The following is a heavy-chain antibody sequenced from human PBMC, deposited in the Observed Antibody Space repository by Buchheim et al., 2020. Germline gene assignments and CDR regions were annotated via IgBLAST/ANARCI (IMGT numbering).Heavy chain of an antibody. V-gene: IGHV3-74*01. J-gene: IGHJ4*02. D-gene: IGHD5-18*01. CDR3: TRSRAGSYGYFDY. CDR1: GFTFSSYW. Sequence: EVQLVESGGGLVQPGGSLRLSCAASGFTFSSYWMHWVRQAPGKGLVWVSRISTDGSSTSYADSVKGRFTIFRDNAKNTLYLQVNSLRAEDTAVYYCTRSRAGSYGYFDYWGQGTL. CDR2: ISTDGSST.